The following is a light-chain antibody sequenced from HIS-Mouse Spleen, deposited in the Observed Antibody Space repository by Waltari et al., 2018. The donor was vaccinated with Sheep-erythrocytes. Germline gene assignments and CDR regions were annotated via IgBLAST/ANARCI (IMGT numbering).Light chain of an antibody. CDR3: QQYNSYSWT. CDR2: KAS. Sequence: DIQMTQSPSTLSASVGDRVTINCRASQSSSSWLAWYQQKPGKAPKLLIYKASSLESGVPSRFSGRGSGTEFTLTISRLQPDDFATYYCQQYNSYSWTFGQGTKVEIK. CDR1: QSSSSW. J-gene: IGKJ1*01. V-gene: IGKV1-5*03.